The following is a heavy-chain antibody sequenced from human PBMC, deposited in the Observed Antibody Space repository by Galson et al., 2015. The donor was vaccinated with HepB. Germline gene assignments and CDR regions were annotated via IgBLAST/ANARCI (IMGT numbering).Heavy chain of an antibody. D-gene: IGHD3-22*01. CDR3: AKDLMYYYDSSGYFY. J-gene: IGHJ4*02. CDR2: ISGSGGST. V-gene: IGHV3-23*01. CDR1: GFTFGSYA. Sequence: SLRLSCAASGFTFGSYAMSWVRQAPGKGLEWVSAISGSGGSTYYADSVKGRFTISRDNSKNTLYLQMNSLRAEDTAVYYCAKDLMYYYDSSGYFYWGQGTLVTVSS.